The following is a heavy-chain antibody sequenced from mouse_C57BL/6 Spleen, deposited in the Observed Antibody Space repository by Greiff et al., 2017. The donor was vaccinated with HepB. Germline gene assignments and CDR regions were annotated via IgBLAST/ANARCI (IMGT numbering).Heavy chain of an antibody. Sequence: EVQLQQSGPELVKPGASVKISCKASGYTFTDYYMNWVKQSHGKSLEWIGDINPNNGGTSYNQKFKGKATLTVDKSSSTAYMELRSLTSEDSAVYYCAREEQLRSYFDYGGQGTTLTVSS. CDR3: AREEQLRSYFDY. CDR1: GYTFTDYY. CDR2: INPNNGGT. D-gene: IGHD3-2*02. J-gene: IGHJ2*01. V-gene: IGHV1-26*01.